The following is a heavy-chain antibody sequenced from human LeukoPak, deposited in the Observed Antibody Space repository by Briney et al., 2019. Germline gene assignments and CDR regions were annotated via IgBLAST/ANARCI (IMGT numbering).Heavy chain of an antibody. Sequence: GGSLRLSCTASGFTFSSYSMNWVRQAPGKGLEWVSSNSSSSSYIYYADSVKGRFTISRDNAKNSLYLQMNSLRAEDTAVYYCARETDRYCSSTSCYGYYYYGMDVWGQGTTVTVSS. CDR3: ARETDRYCSSTSCYGYYYYGMDV. V-gene: IGHV3-21*01. D-gene: IGHD2-2*01. J-gene: IGHJ6*02. CDR2: NSSSSSYI. CDR1: GFTFSSYS.